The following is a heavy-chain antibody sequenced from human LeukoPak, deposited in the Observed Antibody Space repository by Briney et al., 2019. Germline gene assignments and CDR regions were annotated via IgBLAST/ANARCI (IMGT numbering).Heavy chain of an antibody. V-gene: IGHV3-13*01. CDR1: GFTVSSYA. J-gene: IGHJ4*02. Sequence: GGSLRLSCAASGFTVSSYAMHWVRQPIGKGPEWVSALGIAGDTFYPGSVKGRFTISRENARNSLYLQMNSLRAEDTAMYYCARQMQSHGNFDSWGQGTLVTVSS. CDR2: LGIAGDT. CDR3: ARQMQSHGNFDS. D-gene: IGHD1-26*01.